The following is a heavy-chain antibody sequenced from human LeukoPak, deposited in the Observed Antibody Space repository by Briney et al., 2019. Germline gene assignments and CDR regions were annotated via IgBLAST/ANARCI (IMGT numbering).Heavy chain of an antibody. D-gene: IGHD5-18*01. Sequence: SVKVFCKASGGTFSSYAISWVRQAPGQGLEWMGGIIPIFGTANYAQKFQGRVTITTDESTSTAYMELSSLRSEDTAVYYCARGSVDTAMVFQYYFDYWGQGTLVTVSS. V-gene: IGHV1-69*05. J-gene: IGHJ4*02. CDR1: GGTFSSYA. CDR2: IIPIFGTA. CDR3: ARGSVDTAMVFQYYFDY.